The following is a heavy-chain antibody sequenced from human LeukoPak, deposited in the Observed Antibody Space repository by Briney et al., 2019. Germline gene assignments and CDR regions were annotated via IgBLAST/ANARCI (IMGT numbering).Heavy chain of an antibody. V-gene: IGHV1-8*02. D-gene: IGHD3-10*01. CDR3: ARLRMVRGVISYYYYGMDV. CDR2: MNPNSGNT. Sequence: ASVKVSCKASGYTFTSYYMHWVRQATGQGLEWMGWMNPNSGNTGYAQKFQGRVTMTRNTSISTAYMELSSLRSDDTAVYYCARLRMVRGVISYYYYGMDVWGQGTTVTVSS. CDR1: GYTFTSYY. J-gene: IGHJ6*02.